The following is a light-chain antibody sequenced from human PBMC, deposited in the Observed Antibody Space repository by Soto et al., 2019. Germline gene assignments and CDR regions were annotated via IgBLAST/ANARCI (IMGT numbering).Light chain of an antibody. CDR2: DVS. V-gene: IGLV2-14*03. Sequence: QSVLTQPASVTGSPGQSITISCNGTSSDVGGYNSVSWYQQYPGKAPKLIIYDVSDRPSGVSDRFSGSKSGNTASLTISGLQAEDEADYYCSSYTSRSTAVFGGGTKVTVL. J-gene: IGLJ2*01. CDR1: SSDVGGYNS. CDR3: SSYTSRSTAV.